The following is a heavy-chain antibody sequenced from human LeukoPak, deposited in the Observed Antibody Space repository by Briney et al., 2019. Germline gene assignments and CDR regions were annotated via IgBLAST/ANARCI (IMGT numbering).Heavy chain of an antibody. CDR1: GYSFTSYW. CDR3: ARGRGYCSGGSCYYFDY. Sequence: GESLKISGKGSGYSFTSYWIGWVRQMPGKGLEWMGIIYPGDSDTRYSPSFQGQVTISADKSISTAYLQWSSLKASDTAMYYCARGRGYCSGGSCYYFDYWGQGTLVTVSS. J-gene: IGHJ4*02. D-gene: IGHD2-15*01. V-gene: IGHV5-51*01. CDR2: IYPGDSDT.